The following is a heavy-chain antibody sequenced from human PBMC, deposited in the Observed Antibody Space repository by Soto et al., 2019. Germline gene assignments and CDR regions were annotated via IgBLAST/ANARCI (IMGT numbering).Heavy chain of an antibody. V-gene: IGHV4-59*01. Sequence: SETLSLTCTVSGGSISSYYWSWIRQPPGKGLEWIGYIYYSGSTNYNPSLKSRVTISVDTSKNQFSLKLSSVTAADTAVYYCSRGYDVLYYLDVWGQGTTVTVSS. CDR2: IYYSGST. J-gene: IGHJ6*03. CDR3: SRGYDVLYYLDV. D-gene: IGHD5-12*01. CDR1: GGSISSYY.